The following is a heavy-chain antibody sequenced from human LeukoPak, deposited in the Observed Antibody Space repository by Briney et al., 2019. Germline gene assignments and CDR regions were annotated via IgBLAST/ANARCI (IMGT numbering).Heavy chain of an antibody. D-gene: IGHD6-19*01. CDR3: ARVSPIAVAGSSYYYAMDV. Sequence: PSETLSLTCNVSGGSISNYYWTWIRQPAGKGLEWIGRIYSSGTTTYNPSLKSRVAMSVDTSRNQFSLKLSSVTAADTAVYHCARVSPIAVAGSSYYYAMDVWGQGTTVTVSS. CDR2: IYSSGTT. J-gene: IGHJ6*02. V-gene: IGHV4-4*07. CDR1: GGSISNYY.